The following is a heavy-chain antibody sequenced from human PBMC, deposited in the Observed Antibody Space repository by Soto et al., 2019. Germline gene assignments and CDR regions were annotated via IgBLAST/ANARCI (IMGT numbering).Heavy chain of an antibody. Sequence: EVQLVESGGGLVQPGGSLRLSCAASGFTFSSYWMHWVRQAPGKGLVWVSRINSDGSSTSYADCVKGRFTTSSDNAKNTLYLQMNSLRPEDTAVYYCAIRASYYDSRGYFDYWGQGTLVTVSS. CDR3: AIRASYYDSRGYFDY. V-gene: IGHV3-74*01. CDR1: GFTFSSYW. J-gene: IGHJ4*02. CDR2: INSDGSST. D-gene: IGHD3-22*01.